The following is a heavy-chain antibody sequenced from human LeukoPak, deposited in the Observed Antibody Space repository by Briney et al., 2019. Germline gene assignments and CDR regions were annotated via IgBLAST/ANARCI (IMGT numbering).Heavy chain of an antibody. V-gene: IGHV4-39*01. CDR2: IYYTGST. CDR1: GGSVSSSSSY. CDR3: ARWTRVSGGHEAFDI. D-gene: IGHD6-19*01. J-gene: IGHJ3*02. Sequence: KPSETLSLTCTVSGGSVSSSSSYWGWIRQPRGKGLEWIGTIYYTGSTYYNPSLKSRVTISVDTSKKQFSLRLSSVTATDTAVYYCARWTRVSGGHEAFDIWGQGTMVTVSS.